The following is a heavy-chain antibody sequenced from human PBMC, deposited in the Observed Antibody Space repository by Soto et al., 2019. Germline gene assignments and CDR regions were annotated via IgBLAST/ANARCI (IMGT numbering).Heavy chain of an antibody. V-gene: IGHV1-69*02. Sequence: QVHLVQSGAEVKTPGSSVKVSCKAAGGTFNTYTLIWVRQAPGHGLEWMGRIIPMLTVTNSAQKFQCRVPLTADKSTGTAFMELTSLRSYDTAIYYCSIGSWSAETFDIWGQGTMVTVSS. J-gene: IGHJ3*02. CDR3: SIGSWSAETFDI. CDR2: IIPMLTVT. D-gene: IGHD2-2*01. CDR1: GGTFNTYT.